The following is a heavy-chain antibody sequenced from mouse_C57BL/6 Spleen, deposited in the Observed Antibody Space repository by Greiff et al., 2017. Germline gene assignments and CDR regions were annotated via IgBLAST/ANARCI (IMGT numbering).Heavy chain of an antibody. CDR3: ARGGIYYGNYDYFDY. Sequence: QVQLQQPGAELVKPGASVKLSCKASGYTFTSYWMHWVKQRPGQGLEWIGMIHPNSGSTNYNEKFKSKATLTVDKSSSTAYMQLSSLTSEDSAVYYCARGGIYYGNYDYFDYWGQGTTLTVSS. D-gene: IGHD2-1*01. CDR2: IHPNSGST. J-gene: IGHJ2*01. V-gene: IGHV1-64*01. CDR1: GYTFTSYW.